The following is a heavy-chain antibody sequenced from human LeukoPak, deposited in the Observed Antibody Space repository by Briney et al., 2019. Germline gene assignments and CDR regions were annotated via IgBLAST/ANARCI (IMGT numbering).Heavy chain of an antibody. J-gene: IGHJ5*02. V-gene: IGHV1-24*01. CDR1: GYTLTELS. CDR3: ATLRRYYYGSGSYGWFDP. D-gene: IGHD3-10*01. Sequence: ASVKVSCKVSGYTLTELSMHWVRQAPGKGLEWMGGFDPEDGETIYAQKFQGRVTMTEDTSTDTAYMELSSLRSEDTAVYYCATLRRYYYGSGSYGWFDPWGQGTLVTVSS. CDR2: FDPEDGET.